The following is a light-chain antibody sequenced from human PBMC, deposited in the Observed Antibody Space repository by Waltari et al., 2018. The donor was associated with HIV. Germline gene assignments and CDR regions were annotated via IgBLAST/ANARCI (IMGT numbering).Light chain of an antibody. CDR2: DVI. CDR1: SSDVGGYNY. V-gene: IGLV2-8*01. J-gene: IGLJ2*01. Sequence: QSALTQPPSASGSPGQSVTLSCTGTSSDVGGYNYVSWHQLHPGKAPKLMIYDVIKRPSGVPDRFPGSKSGNTASLTVSGLQPEDEADYYCSSHAGSKVVFGGGTRLTVL. CDR3: SSHAGSKVV.